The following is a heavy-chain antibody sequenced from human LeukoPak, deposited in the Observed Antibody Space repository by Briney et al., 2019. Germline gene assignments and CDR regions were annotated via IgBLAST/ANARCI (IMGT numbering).Heavy chain of an antibody. V-gene: IGHV3-30*02. CDR2: IRHDASSQ. CDR1: GFSFSTYC. Sequence: QPAGSLRLSCAASGFSFSTYCMHWVRQAPGKGLEWVAFIRHDASSQYYADSVKGRFTISRDSSKDTLYLQMNSLRTEDTAVYFCAKDRLEFYGSARYYFDSWGQGSLVTVSS. CDR3: AKDRLEFYGSARYYFDS. J-gene: IGHJ4*02. D-gene: IGHD3-10*01.